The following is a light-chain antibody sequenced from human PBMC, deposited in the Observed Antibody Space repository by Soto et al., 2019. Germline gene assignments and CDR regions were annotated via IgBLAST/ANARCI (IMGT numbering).Light chain of an antibody. CDR1: QSVSSRY. J-gene: IGKJ5*01. Sequence: PGERVTLSLRARQSVSSRYLPWYQQKPGQAPRLLIYDASTRATGIPDRFSGGGSGTEFTLTISSLQSEDFVVYYCQQYNSWPPITFGQGTRLEIK. CDR2: DAS. V-gene: IGKV3-15*01. CDR3: QQYNSWPPIT.